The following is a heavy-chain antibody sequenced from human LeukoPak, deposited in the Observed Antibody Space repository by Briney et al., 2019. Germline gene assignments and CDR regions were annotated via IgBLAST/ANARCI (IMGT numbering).Heavy chain of an antibody. D-gene: IGHD3-16*02. Sequence: GESLKISCKGSGYSFTSYWIGWVRQMPGKGLEWMGIIYPGDSDTRHSPSFQGQVTISADKSISTAYLQWSSLKASDTAMYYCARHHGYDYVWGSYRYPYFDYWGQGTLVTVSS. J-gene: IGHJ4*02. CDR1: GYSFTSYW. CDR3: ARHHGYDYVWGSYRYPYFDY. CDR2: IYPGDSDT. V-gene: IGHV5-51*01.